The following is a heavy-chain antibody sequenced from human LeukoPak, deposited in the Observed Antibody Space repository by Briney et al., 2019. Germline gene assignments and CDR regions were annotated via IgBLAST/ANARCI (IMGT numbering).Heavy chain of an antibody. Sequence: PSETRSLTCAVYGGSFSGYYWSSIRQPPGKGLEWIGEINHSGSTNYNPSLKSRVTISVDPSKNQCSLKLSSVTAADTAVYYCARGHSGYWGQGTLVTVSS. CDR1: GGSFSGYY. D-gene: IGHD3-10*01. CDR3: ARGHSGY. CDR2: INHSGST. J-gene: IGHJ4*02. V-gene: IGHV4-34*01.